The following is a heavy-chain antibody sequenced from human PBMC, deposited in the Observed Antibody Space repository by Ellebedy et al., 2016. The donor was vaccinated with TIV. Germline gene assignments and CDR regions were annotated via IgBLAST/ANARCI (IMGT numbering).Heavy chain of an antibody. CDR1: GFTFSSYW. J-gene: IGHJ5*01. Sequence: PGGSLRLSCAGSGFTFSSYWMGWVRQAPGKGLEWVASIRQDGSDKYYVDSVKGRFTISRDNAKNSLYLQMNSLRAEDTAVYYCARQGYCTTCPQSWSDSWGQGTLVTVSS. V-gene: IGHV3-7*03. CDR2: IRQDGSDK. D-gene: IGHD2-8*01. CDR3: ARQGYCTTCPQSWSDS.